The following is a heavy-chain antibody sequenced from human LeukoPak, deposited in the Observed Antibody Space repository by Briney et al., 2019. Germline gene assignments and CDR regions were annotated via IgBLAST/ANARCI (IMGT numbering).Heavy chain of an antibody. CDR1: GFTFSSYA. V-gene: IGHV3-23*01. Sequence: GGSLRLSCAASGFTFSSYAMSWVRQAPGKGLEWVSAISGSGGSTYYADSVKGRFTISRDNSKNTLYLQMNSLRAEDTAVYYCATVPLVVPAAIELGYWGQGTLVTVSS. CDR2: ISGSGGST. CDR3: ATVPLVVPAAIELGY. J-gene: IGHJ4*02. D-gene: IGHD2-2*02.